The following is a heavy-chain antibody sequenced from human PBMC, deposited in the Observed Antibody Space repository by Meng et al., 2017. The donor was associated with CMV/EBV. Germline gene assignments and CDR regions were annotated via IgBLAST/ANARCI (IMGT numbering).Heavy chain of an antibody. V-gene: IGHV1-2*02. D-gene: IGHD2-15*01. CDR2: INPNSGGT. J-gene: IGHJ3*02. CDR1: GYTFTGYS. Sequence: ASVKVSCKASGYTFTGYSMHWVRQAPGQGLEWMGWINPNSGGTNYAQKFQGRVTMTRDTSISTAYMGLSRLRSDDTDVYYCARESRSGERSDDFDIWGQGTMVTVSS. CDR3: ARESRSGERSDDFDI.